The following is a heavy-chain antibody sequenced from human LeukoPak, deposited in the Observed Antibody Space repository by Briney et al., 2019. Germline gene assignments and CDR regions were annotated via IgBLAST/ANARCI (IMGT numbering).Heavy chain of an antibody. J-gene: IGHJ4*02. CDR3: AKEGVKHDYGDRRLDY. D-gene: IGHD4-17*01. CDR1: GFTFSSYG. V-gene: IGHV3-30*02. CDR2: IRYDGSNK. Sequence: PGGSLRLSCAASGFTFSSYGMHRVRQGPGKGLEWVAFIRYDGSNKYYADSVKGRFTISRDNSKNTLYLQMNSLRAEDTAVYYCAKEGVKHDYGDRRLDYWGQGTLVTVSS.